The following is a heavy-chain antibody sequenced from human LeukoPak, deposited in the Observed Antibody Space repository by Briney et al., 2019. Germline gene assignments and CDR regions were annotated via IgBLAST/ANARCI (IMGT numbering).Heavy chain of an antibody. CDR3: ARGSSGSDYYYYGMDV. J-gene: IGHJ6*02. CDR1: GGTFSSYT. D-gene: IGHD3-22*01. Sequence: SVKVSCKASGGTFSSYTISWVRQAPGQGLEWMGRIIPILGVANYAQKFQGRVTITADKSTSTAYMELSSLRSEDTAVYYCARGSSGSDYYYYGMDVWGQGTTVTVSS. CDR2: IIPILGVA. V-gene: IGHV1-69*02.